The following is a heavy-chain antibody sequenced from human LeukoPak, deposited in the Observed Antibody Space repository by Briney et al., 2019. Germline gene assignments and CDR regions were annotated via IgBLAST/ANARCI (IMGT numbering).Heavy chain of an antibody. CDR3: AREGITGTNNWFDP. J-gene: IGHJ5*02. V-gene: IGHV1-18*04. CDR1: GYTFTSYY. CDR2: ISAYNGNT. D-gene: IGHD1-20*01. Sequence: ASVKVSCKASGYTFTSYYMHWVRQAPGQGLEWMGWISAYNGNTNYAQKLQGRVTMTTDTSTSTAYMELRSLRSDDTAVYYCAREGITGTNNWFDPWGQGTLVTVSS.